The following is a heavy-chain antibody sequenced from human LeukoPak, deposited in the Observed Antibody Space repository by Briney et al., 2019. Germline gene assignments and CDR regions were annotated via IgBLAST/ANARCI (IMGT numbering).Heavy chain of an antibody. CDR1: GYTFTSCD. V-gene: IGHV1-8*01. CDR3: AHFGGGVSDY. J-gene: IGHJ4*02. CDR2: MNPNSGNT. D-gene: IGHD2-8*02. Sequence: GASVKVSFKASGYTFTSCDINWVRQATGQGLEWMGWMNPNSGNTGYAQKFQGRVTMTRNTSISTAYMGLSSLRSEDTAVDYCAHFGGGVSDYWGQGTLVTVSS.